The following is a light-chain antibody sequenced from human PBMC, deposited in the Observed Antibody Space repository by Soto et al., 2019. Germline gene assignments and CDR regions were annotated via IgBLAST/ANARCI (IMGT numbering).Light chain of an antibody. CDR2: GAS. V-gene: IGKV3-20*01. CDR3: QQYGSSPFT. CDR1: QSVSSSY. J-gene: IGKJ5*01. Sequence: SPGERATLSCRASQSVSSSYLAWYQQKPGQAPRLLIYGASSRATGIPDRFSGSGSGTDFTLTISRLEPEDFAVYYCQQYGSSPFTFGQGTRLEIK.